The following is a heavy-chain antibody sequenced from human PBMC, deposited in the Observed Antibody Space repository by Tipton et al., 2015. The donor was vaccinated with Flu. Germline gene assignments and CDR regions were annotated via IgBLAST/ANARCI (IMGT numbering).Heavy chain of an antibody. CDR1: GGSFSGYY. Sequence: TLSLTCALYGGSFSGYYWSWIRQSPGKGLEWIGEINHSGSTNYNPSLKSRVTISVGTSKKQFSLNLSSVTAADTAVYYRARLLREYGLGRGFFDYWGQGTLVTVSS. CDR2: INHSGST. V-gene: IGHV4-34*01. J-gene: IGHJ4*02. D-gene: IGHD3-10*01. CDR3: ARLLREYGLGRGFFDY.